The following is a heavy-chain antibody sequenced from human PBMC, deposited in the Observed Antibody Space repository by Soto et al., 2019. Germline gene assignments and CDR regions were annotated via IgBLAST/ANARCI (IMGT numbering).Heavy chain of an antibody. D-gene: IGHD3-22*01. V-gene: IGHV1-18*01. CDR3: ARDDSSYYYYYMDV. Sequence: GASVKVSCKASGYTFTSYGISWVRQAPGQGLEWMGWISAYNGNTNYAQKRQGRVTMTTDTSTSTAYMELRSLRSDDTAVYYCARDDSSYYYYYMDVWGKGTTVTVSS. CDR2: ISAYNGNT. CDR1: GYTFTSYG. J-gene: IGHJ6*03.